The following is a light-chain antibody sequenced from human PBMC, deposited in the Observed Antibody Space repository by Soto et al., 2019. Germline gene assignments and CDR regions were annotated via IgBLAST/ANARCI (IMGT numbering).Light chain of an antibody. CDR1: SSDVGGYNY. CDR3: SSYAGSSNV. CDR2: DVS. V-gene: IGLV2-11*01. J-gene: IGLJ1*01. Sequence: QSVLTQPRSVSGSPGQSVTISCTGTSSDVGGYNYVSWYQQYPGKAPKLIIYDVSKRPSGVPDRFSGSKSGNTASLTVSGLQAEDEADYYCSSYAGSSNVFGTGTKLTVL.